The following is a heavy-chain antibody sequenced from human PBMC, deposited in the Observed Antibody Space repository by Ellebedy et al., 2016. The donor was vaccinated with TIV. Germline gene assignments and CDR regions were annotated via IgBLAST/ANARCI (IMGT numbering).Heavy chain of an antibody. CDR1: GFTFSSYW. CDR3: ARSCGGDCWRIDY. V-gene: IGHV3-7*01. D-gene: IGHD2-21*02. Sequence: GESLKISXASSGFTFSSYWMSWVRQAPGKGLEWVANIKQDGSETYYVDSVKGRFTISRDNAKNSLLLQMNSLRADDTAVYYCARSCGGDCWRIDYWGQGTLVAVSS. CDR2: IKQDGSET. J-gene: IGHJ4*02.